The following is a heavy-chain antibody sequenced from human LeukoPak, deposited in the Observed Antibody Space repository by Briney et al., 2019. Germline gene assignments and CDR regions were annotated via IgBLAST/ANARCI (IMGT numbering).Heavy chain of an antibody. CDR1: GFTFSTYG. CDR2: ISGSGGTT. CDR3: ARMGGYSYGSRWFDP. J-gene: IGHJ5*02. Sequence: PGGSLRLSCAASGFTFSTYGMSWVRQAPGKGLEWVSAISGSGGTTYYADSVKGRFTISRDNAKNSLYLQMNSLRAEDTAVYYCARMGGYSYGSRWFDPWGQGTLVTVSS. V-gene: IGHV3-23*01. D-gene: IGHD5-18*01.